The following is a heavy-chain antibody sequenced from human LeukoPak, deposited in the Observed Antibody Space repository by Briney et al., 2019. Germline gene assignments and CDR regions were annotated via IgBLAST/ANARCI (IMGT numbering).Heavy chain of an antibody. CDR2: IYYSGST. J-gene: IGHJ1*01. D-gene: IGHD3-22*01. CDR3: ARSSGYNTAEYFQH. CDR1: GDSVSSGGYY. V-gene: IGHV4-30-2*01. Sequence: SQTLSLTCTVSGDSVSSGGYYWSWVRQPPGEGLDWIGYIYYSGSTYYNPSLKSRVTISVDTSKNQFSLKLSSVTAADTAVYYCARSSGYNTAEYFQHWGQGTLVTVSS.